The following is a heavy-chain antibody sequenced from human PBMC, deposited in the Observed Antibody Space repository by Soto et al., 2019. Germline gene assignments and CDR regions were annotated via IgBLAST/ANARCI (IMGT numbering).Heavy chain of an antibody. Sequence: PGESLKISCKVSGDSFTGFWIGWVRQMPGKGLEWLGSIYPRDSDTRYSPSFQGQVTISADKSLSTAYLQWNSLQASDTAIYYCARQHPLDSRVWYTWGQETLVTVAS. CDR3: ARQHPLDSRVWYT. D-gene: IGHD6-19*01. V-gene: IGHV5-51*01. J-gene: IGHJ4*01. CDR2: IYPRDSDT. CDR1: GDSFTGFW.